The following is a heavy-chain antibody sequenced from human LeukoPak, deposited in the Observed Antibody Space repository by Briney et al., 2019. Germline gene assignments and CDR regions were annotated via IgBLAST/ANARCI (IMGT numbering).Heavy chain of an antibody. Sequence: SETLSLTCTVSGGSISSGSYYWSWIRQPAGKGLEWIGRIYTTGSTNYKPSLKSRVTISIDTSKNQISLNLSFVTAADTAIYYCARDQDYSSPHAFDIWGQGTMVTVSS. J-gene: IGHJ3*02. CDR1: GGSISSGSYY. D-gene: IGHD6-19*01. CDR3: ARDQDYSSPHAFDI. CDR2: IYTTGST. V-gene: IGHV4-61*02.